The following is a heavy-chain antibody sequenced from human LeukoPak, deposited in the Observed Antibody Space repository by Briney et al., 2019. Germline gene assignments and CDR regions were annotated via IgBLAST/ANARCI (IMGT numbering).Heavy chain of an antibody. J-gene: IGHJ6*02. CDR1: GFTFSSNA. V-gene: IGHV3-23*01. D-gene: IGHD2-21*01. CDR2: ISGGGGGT. Sequence: GGSLRLSCAASGFTFSSNAMRGVRQAPGKGLEWVSAISGGGGGTYYAESVKSRVTISRDNTKTTLCLQMKSVRAEDTAVYFCARVHRAWHYYYYYGMDVWGQGSTVTVSS. CDR3: ARVHRAWHYYYYYGMDV.